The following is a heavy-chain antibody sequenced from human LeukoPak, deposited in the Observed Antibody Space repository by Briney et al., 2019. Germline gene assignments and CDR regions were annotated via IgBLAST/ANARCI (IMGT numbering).Heavy chain of an antibody. CDR1: GFTFSSYG. CDR2: IANDGINK. Sequence: PGGSLRLSCAASGFTFSSYGMNWVRQAPGKGLEWVAVIANDGINKFYVDSLRGRFSISRDNSKNTLYLQMNSLRPEDTAVYYCAKDGYHGSGTYPDYWGQGTLVTVSS. J-gene: IGHJ4*02. V-gene: IGHV3-30*18. CDR3: AKDGYHGSGTYPDY. D-gene: IGHD3-10*01.